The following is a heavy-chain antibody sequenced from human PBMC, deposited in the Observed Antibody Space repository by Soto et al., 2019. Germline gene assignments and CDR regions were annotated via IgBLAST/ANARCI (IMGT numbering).Heavy chain of an antibody. J-gene: IGHJ4*02. CDR1: GYTCTTYS. D-gene: IGHD2-2*02. V-gene: IGHV1-3*01. Sequence: GSVKVSCKASGYTCTTYSMHWVRQAPGQRLEWMGWINAGNGKTKYSQKFQGRVTITRDTSATTAYMELSSLRSEDTAVYYCARAGADCSTTSCYMIDYWGQGNXVTF. CDR2: INAGNGKT. CDR3: ARAGADCSTTSCYMIDY.